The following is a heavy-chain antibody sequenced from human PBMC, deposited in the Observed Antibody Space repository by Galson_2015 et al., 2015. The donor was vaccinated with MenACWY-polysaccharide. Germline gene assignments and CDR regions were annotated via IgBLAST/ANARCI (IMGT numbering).Heavy chain of an antibody. CDR1: GYRFSSYG. CDR3: ARYGNLGY. CDR2: IKEDGSKV. Sequence: SLRLSCAASGYRFSSYGIHWVRQAPGRGLEWVAKIKEDGSKVYYVDSVKGRFTISRDNAKNLLYLQMNSLRAEDTAVYYCARYGNLGYWGQGTQVTVSS. D-gene: IGHD1-14*01. J-gene: IGHJ4*02. V-gene: IGHV3-7*01.